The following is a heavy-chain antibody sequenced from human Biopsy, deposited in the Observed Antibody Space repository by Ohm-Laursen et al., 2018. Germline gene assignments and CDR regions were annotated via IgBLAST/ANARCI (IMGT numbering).Heavy chain of an antibody. CDR2: IYSSGST. CDR3: AREPRIAAVAYFDP. CDR1: GGSISNYY. D-gene: IGHD6-13*01. J-gene: IGHJ5*02. V-gene: IGHV4-4*07. Sequence: GTLSLTCTVSGGSISNYYWSWIRQPAGKGLEWIGRIYSSGSTNYNPSLKSRVTMSVDTSKNQLSLILSSMTAADTAVYYCAREPRIAAVAYFDPWGQGTLVTVSS.